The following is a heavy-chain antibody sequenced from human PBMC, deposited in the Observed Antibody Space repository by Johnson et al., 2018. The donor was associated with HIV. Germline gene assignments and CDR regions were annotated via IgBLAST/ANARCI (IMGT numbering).Heavy chain of an antibody. CDR3: ARGGSAWSHAAFDM. V-gene: IGHV3-64*01. D-gene: IGHD6-19*01. CDR1: GFTFSSYA. CDR2: ISTTGGNT. Sequence: VQLVESGGGVVQPGRSLRLSCAASGFTFSSYAMHWVRQPPGKGLECVSGISTTGGNTHYATSVKGRFTISRDNSKNTLYLQMNSLRAEDTAVYYCARGGSAWSHAAFDMWGQGTAVTVSS. J-gene: IGHJ3*02.